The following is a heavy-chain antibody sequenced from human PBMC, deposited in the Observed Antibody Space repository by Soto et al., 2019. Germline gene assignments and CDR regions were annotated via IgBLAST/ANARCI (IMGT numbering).Heavy chain of an antibody. D-gene: IGHD4-17*01. Sequence: EVQLVESGGGLVQPGRSLRLSCAASGFTFDDYAMHWVRQAPGKGLEWVSGISWNSGSIGYADSVKGRFTISRDNAKNSLYLQMNSLRAEDTALYYCAKSGGEDGDYAFDYWGQGTLVTVSS. CDR1: GFTFDDYA. CDR2: ISWNSGSI. CDR3: AKSGGEDGDYAFDY. J-gene: IGHJ4*02. V-gene: IGHV3-9*01.